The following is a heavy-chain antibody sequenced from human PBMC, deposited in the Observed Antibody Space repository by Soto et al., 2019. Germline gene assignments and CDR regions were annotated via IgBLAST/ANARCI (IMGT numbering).Heavy chain of an antibody. CDR2: ISYDGSNK. Sequence: QVQLVESGGGVVQPGRSLRLSCAASGFTFSSYGMHWVRQAPGKGLEWVAVISYDGSNKYYADSVKGRFTISRDNSKNTRYLQMNSLRAEDTAVYYCAKAYNYYDSRAKVWGQGTLVTVSS. J-gene: IGHJ4*02. V-gene: IGHV3-30*18. CDR3: AKAYNYYDSRAKV. CDR1: GFTFSSYG. D-gene: IGHD3-22*01.